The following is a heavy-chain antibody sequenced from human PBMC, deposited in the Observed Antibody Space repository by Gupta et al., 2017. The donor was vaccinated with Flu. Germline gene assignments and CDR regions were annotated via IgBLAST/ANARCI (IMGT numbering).Heavy chain of an antibody. D-gene: IGHD6-19*01. J-gene: IGHJ3*02. Sequence: QMQLVQSGAAVKKPGSSVKVSRKASGGTFSSYAISWVRQAPGQGLEWMGGIIPIFGTANYAQKFQVRVTITADESTSTAYMELSSLRSEDTAVYYCASRCLANSSGWYPVMLFDIWGQGTMVTVSS. CDR2: IIPIFGTA. CDR3: ASRCLANSSGWYPVMLFDI. CDR1: GGTFSSYA. V-gene: IGHV1-69*01.